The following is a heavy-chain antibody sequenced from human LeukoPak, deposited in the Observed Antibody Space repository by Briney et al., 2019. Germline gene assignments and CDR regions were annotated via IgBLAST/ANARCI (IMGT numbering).Heavy chain of an antibody. Sequence: GGSLRLSCAASGFTFSSSTMNWVRRAPGKGLEWVSSISSSSDYIYYADSVKGRFTISRDNAKNSLYLQMNSLRAEDTDVYYCVRIPNSANFPDWFDPWGQGTLVTVSS. D-gene: IGHD4/OR15-4a*01. J-gene: IGHJ5*02. CDR2: ISSSSDYI. CDR1: GFTFSSST. CDR3: VRIPNSANFPDWFDP. V-gene: IGHV3-21*01.